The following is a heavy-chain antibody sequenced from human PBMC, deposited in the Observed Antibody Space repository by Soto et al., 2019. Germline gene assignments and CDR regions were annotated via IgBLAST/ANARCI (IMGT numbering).Heavy chain of an antibody. CDR2: ISSSSSYI. V-gene: IGHV3-21*01. Sequence: KPGGSLRLSCAASGFTFSSYSMNWVRQAPGKGLEWVSSISSSSSYIYYADSVKGRFTISRDNAKNSLYLQMNSLRAEDTAVYYCARDRWDTAMVILPYYFDYWGQGTLVTVSS. CDR1: GFTFSSYS. D-gene: IGHD5-18*01. CDR3: ARDRWDTAMVILPYYFDY. J-gene: IGHJ4*02.